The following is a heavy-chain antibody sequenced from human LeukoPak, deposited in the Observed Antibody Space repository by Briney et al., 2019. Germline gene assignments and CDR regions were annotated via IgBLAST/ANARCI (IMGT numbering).Heavy chain of an antibody. Sequence: GGSLRLSCAASGFTFSDYYMSWIRQAPGMGLEWVSSIGGSSSSIYYADSVKGRFTISRDNAKNSLYLQMNSLRAEDTAVYYCAREDNLEAFDHRGQGTLVTVSS. V-gene: IGHV3-11*04. CDR3: AREDNLEAFDH. CDR2: IGGSSSSI. J-gene: IGHJ4*02. D-gene: IGHD5-24*01. CDR1: GFTFSDYY.